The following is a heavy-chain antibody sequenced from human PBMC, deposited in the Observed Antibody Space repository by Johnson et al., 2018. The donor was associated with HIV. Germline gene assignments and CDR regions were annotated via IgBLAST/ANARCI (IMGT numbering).Heavy chain of an antibody. D-gene: IGHD4-23*01. J-gene: IGHJ3*02. CDR2: IYSGGST. CDR1: GFTVSTNY. CDR3: AKVRATVVPLRRDAFDI. V-gene: IGHV3-53*01. Sequence: MQLVESGGGLVQPGGSLRLSCAASGFTVSTNYMSWVRQAPGKGLEWVSVIYSGGSTYYADSVKGRFTISRDNSKNTLYLKMNSLRAEDTAVYYCAKVRATVVPLRRDAFDIWGQGTMVTVSS.